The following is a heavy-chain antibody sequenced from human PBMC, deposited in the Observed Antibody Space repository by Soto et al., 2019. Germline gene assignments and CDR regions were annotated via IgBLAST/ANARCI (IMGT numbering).Heavy chain of an antibody. J-gene: IGHJ4*02. V-gene: IGHV5-51*01. CDR2: IYPDDSDT. D-gene: IGHD5-12*01. Sequence: EVQLVQSGVEVKKAGESLKISCRASGYRFSSCWIGWVRQVPVKGLESVGIIYPDDSDTKYSPTFQGQVTISADKSITAAYLQWNSMTASDTALYYCVRSREGYNSLFDYWGQGTLVSVSS. CDR1: GYRFSSCW. CDR3: VRSREGYNSLFDY.